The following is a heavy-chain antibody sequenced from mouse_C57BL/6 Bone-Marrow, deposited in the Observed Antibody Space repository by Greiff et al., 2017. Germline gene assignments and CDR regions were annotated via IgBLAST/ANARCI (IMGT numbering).Heavy chain of an antibody. V-gene: IGHV5-6*01. CDR2: ISSGGSYT. CDR3: ARQDPYGSSLYYAMDY. D-gene: IGHD1-1*01. Sequence: EVQRVESGGDLVKPGGSLKLSCAASGFTFSSYGMSWVRQTPDKRLEWVATISSGGSYTYYPDSVKGRYTISRDNAKNTLYLQMSSLKSEDTAMYYCARQDPYGSSLYYAMDYWGQGTSVTVSS. J-gene: IGHJ4*01. CDR1: GFTFSSYG.